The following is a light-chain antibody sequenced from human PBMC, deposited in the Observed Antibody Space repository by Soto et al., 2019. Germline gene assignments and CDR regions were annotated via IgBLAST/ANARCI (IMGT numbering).Light chain of an antibody. V-gene: IGLV1-44*01. CDR1: SSNIGNNP. CDR2: SSN. J-gene: IGLJ3*02. Sequence: QSVLTQPPSASGTPGQSVTISCSGNSSNIGNNPVNWYQQLPGTAPKLLIYSSNHRPSGVPYRISGSKSGASASLAITGLQSDDEADYYCGTWDDSLKSYMFGGGTKLTVL. CDR3: GTWDDSLKSYM.